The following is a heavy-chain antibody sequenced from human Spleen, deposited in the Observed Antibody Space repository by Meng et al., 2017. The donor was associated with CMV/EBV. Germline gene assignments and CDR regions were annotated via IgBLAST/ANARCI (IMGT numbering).Heavy chain of an antibody. V-gene: IGHV1-69*10. Sequence: KISCAASGFTFSSYAISWVRPAPGQGLEWMGGIIPILGIANYAQKFQGRVTITADKSTSTAYMELSSLRSEDTAVYYWARAHEPYYSGWYSDYWGQGTLVTVSS. CDR2: IIPILGIA. D-gene: IGHD6-19*01. CDR3: ARAHEPYYSGWYSDY. CDR1: GFTFSSYA. J-gene: IGHJ4*02.